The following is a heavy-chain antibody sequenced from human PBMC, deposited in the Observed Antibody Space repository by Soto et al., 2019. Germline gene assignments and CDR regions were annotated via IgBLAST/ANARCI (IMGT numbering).Heavy chain of an antibody. Sequence: GESLKISCKGSGYSFPSYWIGWVRKIPGKGLDWLGIIYLGDFNTRYSPPFHGQVTILADKSISTAYPQWSSLKPSDTAMYYCPRQPYCSSTSCYTVDSWGQGTLVTVSA. CDR3: PRQPYCSSTSCYTVDS. D-gene: IGHD2-2*02. V-gene: IGHV5-51*01. J-gene: IGHJ4*02. CDR2: IYLGDFNT. CDR1: GYSFPSYW.